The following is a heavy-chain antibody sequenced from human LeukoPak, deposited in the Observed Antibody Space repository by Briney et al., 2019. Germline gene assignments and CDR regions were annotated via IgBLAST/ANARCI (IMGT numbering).Heavy chain of an antibody. Sequence: GGSLRLSCTASGFSFSSYSMKWVRQAPGKGLEWVAYIAYTNTIHYADSVRGRFAISRDNAKNSLYLQLNSLRAEDTAVYYCARDPHSLDYWGQGTRVTVSS. CDR3: ARDPHSLDY. CDR1: GFSFSSYS. J-gene: IGHJ4*02. CDR2: IAYTNTI. V-gene: IGHV3-48*01.